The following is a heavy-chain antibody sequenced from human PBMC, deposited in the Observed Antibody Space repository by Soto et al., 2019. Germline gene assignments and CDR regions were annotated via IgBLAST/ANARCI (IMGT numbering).Heavy chain of an antibody. CDR2: ISSSSSTI. D-gene: IGHD3-10*01. CDR3: AMTLWFGELLSSYYYGMDV. Sequence: EVQLVESGGGLVQPGGSLRLSCAASGFTFSSYSMNWVRQAPGKGLEWVSYISSSSSTIYYADSVKGRFTISRDNAKNSRYLQMNSLRDEDTAVYYCAMTLWFGELLSSYYYGMDVWGQGTTVTVSS. V-gene: IGHV3-48*02. CDR1: GFTFSSYS. J-gene: IGHJ6*02.